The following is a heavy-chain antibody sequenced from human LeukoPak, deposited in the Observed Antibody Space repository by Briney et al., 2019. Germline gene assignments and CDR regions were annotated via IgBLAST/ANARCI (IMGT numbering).Heavy chain of an antibody. CDR1: GYTFTCYY. J-gene: IGHJ3*02. Sequence: ASVKVSCKASGYTFTCYYMHWVRQAPGQGLEWMGRINPNSGGTNYAQKFQGWVTMTRDTSISTAYMELSRLRSDDTAVYYCARTYYYDSSGANDAFDIWGQGAMVTVSS. V-gene: IGHV1-2*04. CDR3: ARTYYYDSSGANDAFDI. D-gene: IGHD3-22*01. CDR2: INPNSGGT.